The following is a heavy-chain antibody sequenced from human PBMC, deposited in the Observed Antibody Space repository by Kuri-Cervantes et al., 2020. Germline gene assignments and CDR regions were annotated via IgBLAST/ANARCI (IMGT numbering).Heavy chain of an antibody. CDR3: ARGLLWFGELFLPQFDY. V-gene: IGHV3-21*01. J-gene: IGHJ4*02. CDR2: ISSSSSYI. D-gene: IGHD3-10*01. Sequence: GESLKISCAASGFTFSDYYMNWVRQAPGKGLEWVSSISSSSSYIYYADSVKGRFTISRDNSKNTLYVQMNSLRAEDTAVYYCARGLLWFGELFLPQFDYWGQGTLVTVSS. CDR1: GFTFSDYY.